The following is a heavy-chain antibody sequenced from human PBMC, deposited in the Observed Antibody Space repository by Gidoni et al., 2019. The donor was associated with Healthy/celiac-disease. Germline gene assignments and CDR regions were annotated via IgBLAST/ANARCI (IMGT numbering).Heavy chain of an antibody. Sequence: QVQLQESGPGLVKPSQTLSLTCTVPGGAIRSGRSYWSCIRQPAGKGLEWIGRIYTSGSTNYNPSLKSRVTISVDTSKNQFSLKLSSVTAADTAVYYCAREPSSNLLMFDYWGQGTLVTVSS. CDR1: GGAIRSGRSY. J-gene: IGHJ4*02. V-gene: IGHV4-61*02. D-gene: IGHD6-13*01. CDR3: AREPSSNLLMFDY. CDR2: IYTSGST.